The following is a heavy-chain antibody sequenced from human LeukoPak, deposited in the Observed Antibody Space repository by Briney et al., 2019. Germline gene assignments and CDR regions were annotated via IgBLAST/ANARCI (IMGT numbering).Heavy chain of an antibody. Sequence: GGSLRLSCTDSEFSFSDYWMTWVRQVPGKGLEWVANIKQDGSETYYVDSVRGRFTISRDNARKSLYLQMSSLRVEDTAVYFCARDCFAENNYWGQGILVTVSS. J-gene: IGHJ4*02. V-gene: IGHV3-7*01. CDR3: ARDCFAENNY. D-gene: IGHD2-21*01. CDR2: IKQDGSET. CDR1: EFSFSDYW.